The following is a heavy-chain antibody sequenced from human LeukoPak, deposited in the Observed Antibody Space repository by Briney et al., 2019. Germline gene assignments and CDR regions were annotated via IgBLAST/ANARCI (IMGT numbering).Heavy chain of an antibody. J-gene: IGHJ5*02. V-gene: IGHV4-4*07. CDR1: GGSISSYY. D-gene: IGHD5-18*01. CDR3: ARGVDTAMVSGGYNWFDP. Sequence: SETLSLTCTGSGGSISSYYWSWIRQPAGKGLEWIGRIYTSGSTNYNPSLKSRVTISVDTSKNQFSLKLSSVTAADTAVYYCARGVDTAMVSGGYNWFDPWGQGTLVTVSS. CDR2: IYTSGST.